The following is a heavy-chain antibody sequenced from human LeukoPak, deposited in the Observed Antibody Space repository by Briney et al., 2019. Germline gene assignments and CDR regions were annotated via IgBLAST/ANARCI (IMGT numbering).Heavy chain of an antibody. CDR3: AAGRSGYDQFDY. CDR1: GFTFTSYG. Sequence: GGSLRLSCAASGFTFTSYGMHWVRQAPGKGLEWVAVISYDGSNTYYADSVKGRFTISRDSSKNTLYLQMNSLRAEDTAVYYCAAGRSGYDQFDYWGQGTLVTVSS. V-gene: IGHV3-30*03. D-gene: IGHD5-12*01. J-gene: IGHJ4*02. CDR2: ISYDGSNT.